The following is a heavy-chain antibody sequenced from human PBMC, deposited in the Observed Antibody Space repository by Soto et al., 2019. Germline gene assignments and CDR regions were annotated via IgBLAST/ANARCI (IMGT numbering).Heavy chain of an antibody. CDR1: GGSISSYY. V-gene: IGHV4-59*01. CDR2: IYYSGST. CDR3: ARDYTPFRFDY. D-gene: IGHD2-15*01. Sequence: PSETLSLTCTVSGGSISSYYWSWIRQPPGKGLEWIGYIYYSGSTNYNPSLKSRVTISVDTSKNQFSLKLSSVTAADTAVYYCARDYTPFRFDYWGQGTLVTVSS. J-gene: IGHJ4*02.